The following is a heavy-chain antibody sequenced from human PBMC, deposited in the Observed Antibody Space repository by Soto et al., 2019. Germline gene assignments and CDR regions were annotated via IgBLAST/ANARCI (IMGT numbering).Heavy chain of an antibody. CDR2: IWCDGSNK. CDR1: GFTFSSYG. J-gene: IGHJ4*02. V-gene: IGHV3-33*01. Sequence: SLRLSCAASGFTFSSYGMHWVRQAPGKGLEWVAVIWCDGSNKYYADSVKGRFAISRDNSKNTLYLQMNSLRAEDTAVYYCARDYSIAVAGTDYWGQGTLVTVSS. CDR3: ARDYSIAVAGTDY. D-gene: IGHD6-19*01.